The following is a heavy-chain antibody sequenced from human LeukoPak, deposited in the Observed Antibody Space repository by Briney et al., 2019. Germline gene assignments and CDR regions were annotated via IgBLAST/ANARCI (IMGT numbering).Heavy chain of an antibody. J-gene: IGHJ3*02. D-gene: IGHD3-22*01. CDR3: ARDPYYYDSSGYSGAFDI. Sequence: PGGSLRLSCAASGFTFSSYAMHWVRQAPGKGLEWVAVISYDGSNKYYADSVKGRFTISRDNSKNTLYLQMNSLRAEDTAVYYCARDPYYYDSSGYSGAFDIWGQGTMVTVSS. V-gene: IGHV3-30-3*01. CDR1: GFTFSSYA. CDR2: ISYDGSNK.